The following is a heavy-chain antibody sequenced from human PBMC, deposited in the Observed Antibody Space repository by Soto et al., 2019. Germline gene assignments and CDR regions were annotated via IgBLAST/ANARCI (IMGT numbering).Heavy chain of an antibody. CDR3: ARVIYYDSSGYFDY. CDR2: IYYSGST. D-gene: IGHD3-22*01. CDR1: GGSVSSGSYY. Sequence: QVQLQESGPGLVKPSETLSLTCTVSGGSVSSGSYYWSWIRQPPGKGLEWIGYIYYSGSTNYNPSLKSRVTISVDTSKNQFSLKLSSVTAADTAVYYCARVIYYDSSGYFDYWGQGTLVTVSS. J-gene: IGHJ4*02. V-gene: IGHV4-61*01.